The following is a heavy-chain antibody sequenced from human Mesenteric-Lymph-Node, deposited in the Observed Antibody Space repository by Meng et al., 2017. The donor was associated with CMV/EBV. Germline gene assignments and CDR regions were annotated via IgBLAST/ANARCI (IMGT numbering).Heavy chain of an antibody. Sequence: GESLKISCAASGFTFSTYALHWVRQAPGQGLEWVAAVSFDGSNKDYADSVKGRFTISRDNSKNTLYLQMSSLRSEDTAVYYCATSPDFWSAYRDWGQGTLVTVSS. D-gene: IGHD3-3*01. V-gene: IGHV3-30-3*01. J-gene: IGHJ4*02. CDR1: GFTFSTYA. CDR3: ATSPDFWSAYRD. CDR2: VSFDGSNK.